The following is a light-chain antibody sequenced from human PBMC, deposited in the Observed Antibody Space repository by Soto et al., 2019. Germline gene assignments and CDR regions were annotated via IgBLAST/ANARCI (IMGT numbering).Light chain of an antibody. CDR3: SSFASSNTWV. J-gene: IGLJ3*02. Sequence: QSALTQPPSASGSPGQSVTISCTGTSSDVGAYNYVSWYQQHAGKAPKLVIYEVTKRPSGVPDRFSGYKSANTASLPVSGLQAEDEADYYCSSFASSNTWVFGGGTKLTVL. CDR1: SSDVGAYNY. CDR2: EVT. V-gene: IGLV2-8*01.